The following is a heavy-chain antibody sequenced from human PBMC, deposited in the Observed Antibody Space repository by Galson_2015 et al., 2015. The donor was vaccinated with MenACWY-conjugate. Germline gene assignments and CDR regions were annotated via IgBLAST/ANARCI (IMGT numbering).Heavy chain of an antibody. CDR3: AKDLVKNYEMLTGYFSD. CDR1: GFTFSHYA. J-gene: IGHJ4*02. CDR2: ISTIPGIT. Sequence: LRLSCAASGFTFSHYAMTWVRQTPGKGLEWVSTISTIPGITYYADSVKGRFAISRDNSMNTLYLQMNSLRAEDTAAYYCAKDLVKNYEMLTGYFSDWGQGTLVTVSS. D-gene: IGHD3-9*01. V-gene: IGHV3-23*01.